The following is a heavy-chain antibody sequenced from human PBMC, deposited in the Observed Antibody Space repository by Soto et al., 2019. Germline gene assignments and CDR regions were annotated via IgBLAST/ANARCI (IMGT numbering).Heavy chain of an antibody. J-gene: IGHJ4*02. Sequence: QVQLVESGGGVVQPGRSLRLSCAASGFTFRSYGMHWVRQAPGKGLEWVAVIWYDGSNKYYADSVKGRFNVSRDNSKNTLYLQMNSLRAEDTAVYYCATGSYGSGSYYKGDYWGQGTLVTVSS. V-gene: IGHV3-33*01. CDR1: GFTFRSYG. CDR3: ATGSYGSGSYYKGDY. CDR2: IWYDGSNK. D-gene: IGHD3-10*01.